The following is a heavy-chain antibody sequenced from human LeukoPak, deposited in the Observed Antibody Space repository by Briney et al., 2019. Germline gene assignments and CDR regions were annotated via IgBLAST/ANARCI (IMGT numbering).Heavy chain of an antibody. CDR1: GFTFSSYS. J-gene: IGHJ6*02. Sequence: PGGSLRLSCAASGFTFSSYSMNWVRQAPGKGLEWVSSISSSSYIYYADSVKGRFTISRDNAKNSLYLQMNSLRAEDTAVYYCARDLLDYYYGMDVWGQGTTVTASS. V-gene: IGHV3-21*01. D-gene: IGHD2-8*02. CDR2: ISSSSYI. CDR3: ARDLLDYYYGMDV.